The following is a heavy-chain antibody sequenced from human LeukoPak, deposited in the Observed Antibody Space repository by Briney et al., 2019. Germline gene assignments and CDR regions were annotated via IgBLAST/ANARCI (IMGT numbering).Heavy chain of an antibody. CDR3: ARGTTTVTTRSYWYFDL. V-gene: IGHV1-18*01. Sequence: ASVKVSCKASGYTFTSYGISWVRQAPGQGLEWMGWISAYNGNTNYAQRLQGRVTMTTDTSTSTAYMELRSLRSDDTAVYYCARGTTTVTTRSYWYFDLWGRGTLVTVSS. CDR1: GYTFTSYG. D-gene: IGHD4-17*01. CDR2: ISAYNGNT. J-gene: IGHJ2*01.